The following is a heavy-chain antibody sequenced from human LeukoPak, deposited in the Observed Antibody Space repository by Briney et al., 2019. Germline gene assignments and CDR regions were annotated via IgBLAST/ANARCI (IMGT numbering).Heavy chain of an antibody. CDR1: GFTLTDYD. CDR2: IGTAVDT. V-gene: IGHV3-13*01. D-gene: IGHD1-1*01. Sequence: GGSLRLSCAPSGFTLTDYDMHGVRPSTGKSVECVSAIGTAVDTYSTGSVKGRFTISRENAKNSLYLQMNSLRAGDTAVYYCARVAKERVGGVYYFDYWGQGTLVTVSS. J-gene: IGHJ4*02. CDR3: ARVAKERVGGVYYFDY.